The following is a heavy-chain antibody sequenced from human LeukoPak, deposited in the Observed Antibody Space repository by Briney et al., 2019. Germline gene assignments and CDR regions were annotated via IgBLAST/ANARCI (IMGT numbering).Heavy chain of an antibody. CDR2: IYHSGST. Sequence: SETLSLTCTVSGGSISSSSYYWGWIRQPPGKGLEWIGYIYHSGSTYYNPSLKSRVTISVDRSKNQFSLKLSSVTAADTAVYYCARRYSSSWYMDYWGQGTLVTVSS. V-gene: IGHV4-39*07. CDR3: ARRYSSSWYMDY. CDR1: GGSISSSSYY. J-gene: IGHJ4*02. D-gene: IGHD6-13*01.